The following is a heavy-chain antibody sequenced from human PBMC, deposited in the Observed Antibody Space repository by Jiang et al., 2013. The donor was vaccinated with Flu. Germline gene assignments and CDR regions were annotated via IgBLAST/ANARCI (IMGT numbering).Heavy chain of an antibody. V-gene: IGHV4-61*02. CDR2: IYTSGST. D-gene: IGHD3-10*01. CDR1: GGSISSGSYY. CDR3: ARGGAVDILRRGPHDAFDI. J-gene: IGHJ3*02. Sequence: GPGLVKPSQTLSLTCTVSGGSISSGSYYWSWIRQPAGKGLEWIGRIYTSGSTNYNPSLKSRVTISVDTSKNQFSLKLSSVTAADTAVYYCARGGAVDILRRGPHDAFDIWGQGTMVTVSS.